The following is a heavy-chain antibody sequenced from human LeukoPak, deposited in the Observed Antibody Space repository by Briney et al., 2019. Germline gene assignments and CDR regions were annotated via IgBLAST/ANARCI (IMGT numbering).Heavy chain of an antibody. V-gene: IGHV1-69*04. J-gene: IGHJ6*02. CDR2: IIPIFGIA. CDR1: GGTFSSYA. CDR3: ARIGDCSSTSCSRNYYYGMDV. D-gene: IGHD2-2*01. Sequence: ASVKVSCKASGGTFSSYAFSWVRQAPGQGLEWMGRIIPIFGIANYAQKFQGRVTITADKSTSTAYMELSSLRSEDTAVYYCARIGDCSSTSCSRNYYYGMDVWGQGTTVTVSS.